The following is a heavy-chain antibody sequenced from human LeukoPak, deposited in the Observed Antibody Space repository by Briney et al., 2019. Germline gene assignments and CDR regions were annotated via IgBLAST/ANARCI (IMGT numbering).Heavy chain of an antibody. CDR3: ARVLIAAPPLLGGFDY. CDR2: IYHSGST. Sequence: SETLSLTCTVSGGSISSGGYYWSWIRQPPGKGLEWIGYIYHSGSTYYNPSLKSRVTISVDRSKNQFSLKLSSVTAADTAVYYCARVLIAAPPLLGGFDYWGQGTLVTVSS. J-gene: IGHJ4*02. D-gene: IGHD6-6*01. V-gene: IGHV4-30-2*01. CDR1: GGSISSGGYY.